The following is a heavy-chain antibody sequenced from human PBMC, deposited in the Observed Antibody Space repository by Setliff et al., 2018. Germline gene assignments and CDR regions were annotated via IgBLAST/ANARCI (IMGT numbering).Heavy chain of an antibody. V-gene: IGHV1-3*01. D-gene: IGHD2-15*01. CDR1: GYTFTSYA. Sequence: ASVKVSCKASGYTFTSYAMHWVRQAPGQRLEWMGWINAGNGNTKYSQKFRGRVTITRDTSASTAYMELSSLRSEDTAVYYCAREPHLRYCSGGSCYSLLMDVWGQGTTVTVSS. CDR2: INAGNGNT. J-gene: IGHJ6*02. CDR3: AREPHLRYCSGGSCYSLLMDV.